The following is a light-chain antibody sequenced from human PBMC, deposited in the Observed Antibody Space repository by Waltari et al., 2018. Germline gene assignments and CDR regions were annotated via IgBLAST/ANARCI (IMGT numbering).Light chain of an antibody. CDR2: GNN. CDR1: TSDIGANSD. Sequence: QSVLTQPPSVSGAPGQRVTISCSGSTSDIGANSDVYWYQQLPGRAPKLLISGNNNRPPGIPDRFSGSKSGTSASLAITGLQAEDEADYYCQSFDSSLNLYVFGTGTTVTVL. CDR3: QSFDSSLNLYV. J-gene: IGLJ1*01. V-gene: IGLV1-40*01.